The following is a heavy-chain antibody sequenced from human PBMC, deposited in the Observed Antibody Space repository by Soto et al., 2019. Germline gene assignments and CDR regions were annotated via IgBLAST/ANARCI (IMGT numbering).Heavy chain of an antibody. CDR2: ITSDGDRR. CDR3: GKGNHLLPYYFEF. V-gene: IGHV3-64D*06. D-gene: IGHD2-15*01. CDR1: GFTFNNYP. J-gene: IGHJ4*01. Sequence: AGGSLRLSCSVSGFTFNNYPMHWVRQAPGKGFEYISGITSDGDRRWHADSVKDRFTIPRDNSNNTLFLQIRSLRVKDTMIYSFGKGNHLLPYYFEFWGPGALVTVSS.